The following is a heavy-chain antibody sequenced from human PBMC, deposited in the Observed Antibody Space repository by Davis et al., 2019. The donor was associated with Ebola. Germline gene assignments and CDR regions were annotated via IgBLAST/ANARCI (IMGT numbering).Heavy chain of an antibody. J-gene: IGHJ4*02. D-gene: IGHD3-10*01. Sequence: PSETLSLTCTVSGGSISSSSYYWGWIRQPPGKGLEWIGSIYYSGSTYYNPSLKSRVTISVDTSKNQFSLKLSSVTAADTAVYYCARIRITMVQGVIITSYYFDYWGQGTLVTVSS. CDR3: ARIRITMVQGVIITSYYFDY. CDR1: GGSISSSSYY. CDR2: IYYSGST. V-gene: IGHV4-39*07.